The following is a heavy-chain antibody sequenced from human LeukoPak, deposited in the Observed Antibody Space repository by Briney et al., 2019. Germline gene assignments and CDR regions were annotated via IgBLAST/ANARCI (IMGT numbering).Heavy chain of an antibody. CDR3: AKNMGASGGIPDY. CDR1: GYSISSSNW. J-gene: IGHJ4*02. Sequence: SETLSLTCAVSGYSISSSNWWGWIRQPPGKGLEWIGYIYYSGSTNYNPSLKSRVTMSVDTSKNQFSLKLSSVIALDTAVYYCAKNMGASGGIPDYWGQGTPVTASA. D-gene: IGHD1-14*01. CDR2: IYYSGST. V-gene: IGHV4-28*06.